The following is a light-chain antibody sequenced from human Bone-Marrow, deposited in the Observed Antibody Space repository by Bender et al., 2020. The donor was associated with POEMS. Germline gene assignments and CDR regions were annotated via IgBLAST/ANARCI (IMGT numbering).Light chain of an antibody. Sequence: QSALTQPASVSGSPGQSITISCTGTSSDVGGYNYVSWYQQHPGKAPKLIIYDVSNRPSGVSNRFSGSKSGNTASLTISGLQAEDDADYYCCSYTTSHTMLFGGGTNLAVL. J-gene: IGLJ2*01. V-gene: IGLV2-14*03. CDR1: SSDVGGYNY. CDR3: CSYTTSHTML. CDR2: DVS.